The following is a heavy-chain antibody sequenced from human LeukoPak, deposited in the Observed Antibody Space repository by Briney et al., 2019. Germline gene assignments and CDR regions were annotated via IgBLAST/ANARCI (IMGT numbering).Heavy chain of an antibody. CDR3: ARTNTYYYDSSGYFKTYYFDY. CDR1: GGSISSYY. Sequence: SETLSLTCTVSGGSISSYYWSWIRQPPGKGLEWIGYIYYSGSTNYNPSLKSRVTISVDTSKNQFSLKLSSVTAADTAVYYCARTNTYYYDSSGYFKTYYFDYWGQGTLVTVSS. D-gene: IGHD3-22*01. CDR2: IYYSGST. V-gene: IGHV4-59*01. J-gene: IGHJ4*02.